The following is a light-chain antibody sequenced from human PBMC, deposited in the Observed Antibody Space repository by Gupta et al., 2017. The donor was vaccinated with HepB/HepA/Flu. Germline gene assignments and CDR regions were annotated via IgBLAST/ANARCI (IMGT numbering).Light chain of an antibody. CDR2: WAS. Sequence: DIVMTQFPDSLAVSLGERATINCRSSQNVLFSSNNKNYLAWYQQKPGQPPRLLIYWASTRESGVPDRFSGSGSGTEFTLTISSLQTEDVAVYYCQQYDGSPQTFGPGTKVEIK. CDR3: QQYDGSPQT. V-gene: IGKV4-1*01. CDR1: QNVLFSSNNKNY. J-gene: IGKJ1*01.